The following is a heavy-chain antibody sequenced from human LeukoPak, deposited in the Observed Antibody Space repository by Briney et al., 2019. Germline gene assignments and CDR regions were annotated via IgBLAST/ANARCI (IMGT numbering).Heavy chain of an antibody. J-gene: IGHJ3*01. CDR3: GRDPNGDYIGAFDF. CDR2: IRGSGDGT. V-gene: IGHV3-23*01. D-gene: IGHD4-17*01. CDR1: GFTFSSCA. Sequence: GGSLRLSCAASGFTFSSCAMTWVRQAPGSGLEWVSSIRGSGDGTSYADSVKGRFTMSRDNSKNTLYLQMDNLRAEDTAMYYCGRDPNGDYIGAFDFWGRGTLVTVSS.